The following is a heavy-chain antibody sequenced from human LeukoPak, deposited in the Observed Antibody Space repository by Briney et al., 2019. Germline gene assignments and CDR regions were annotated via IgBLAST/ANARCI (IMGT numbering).Heavy chain of an antibody. CDR2: INHSGST. J-gene: IGHJ3*02. CDR3: ARVKTTMIVATRAFDI. V-gene: IGHV4-34*01. D-gene: IGHD3-22*01. CDR1: GFTVSSNY. Sequence: GSLRLSCAASGFTVSSNYMSWVRQPPGKGLEWIGEINHSGSTNYNPSLKSRVTISVDTSKNQFSLKLSSVTAADTAVYYCARVKTTMIVATRAFDIWGQGTMVTVSS.